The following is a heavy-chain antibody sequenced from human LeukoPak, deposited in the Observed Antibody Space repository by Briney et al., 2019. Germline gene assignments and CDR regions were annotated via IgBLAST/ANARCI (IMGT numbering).Heavy chain of an antibody. Sequence: GGSLRLSCAASGFTFSSYSMNWVRQAPGKGLEWVSSISSSSSYIYYADLVKGRFTISRDNAKNSLYLQMNSLRAEDTAVYYCARDWSGKTGPADYWGQGTLVTVSS. CDR3: ARDWSGKTGPADY. CDR2: ISSSSSYI. CDR1: GFTFSSYS. V-gene: IGHV3-21*01. D-gene: IGHD3-9*01. J-gene: IGHJ4*02.